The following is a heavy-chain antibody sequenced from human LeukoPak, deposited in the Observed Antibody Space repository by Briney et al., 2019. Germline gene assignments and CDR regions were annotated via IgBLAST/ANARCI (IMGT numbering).Heavy chain of an antibody. D-gene: IGHD6-13*01. V-gene: IGHV3-23*01. CDR1: GFTFSSYA. CDR3: AKRYSSSWCIDS. Sequence: GGSLRLSCAASGFTFSSYAMSWVRQAPGKGLEWVSVISGSGGSTYSADSVRGRFTISRDNSKNTLYLQMNSLRAEDTAVYYCAKRYSSSWCIDSWGQGTLVTVSS. CDR2: ISGSGGST. J-gene: IGHJ4*02.